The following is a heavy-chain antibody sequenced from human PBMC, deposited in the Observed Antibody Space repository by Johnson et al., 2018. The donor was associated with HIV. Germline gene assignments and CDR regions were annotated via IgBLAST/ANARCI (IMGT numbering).Heavy chain of an antibody. J-gene: IGHJ3*02. CDR1: GFTFSSYW. CDR3: ARVSVVGAQAFDI. V-gene: IGHV3-74*02. D-gene: IGHD1-26*01. Sequence: VQLVESGGGLVQPGRSLRLSCAASGFTFSSYWMHWVRQAPGKGLVWVSRINSDGSSTSYADSVKGRFTISRDNAKNTLYLQMNSLRAEDTAVYYCARVSVVGAQAFDIWGQGTVVTVSS. CDR2: INSDGSST.